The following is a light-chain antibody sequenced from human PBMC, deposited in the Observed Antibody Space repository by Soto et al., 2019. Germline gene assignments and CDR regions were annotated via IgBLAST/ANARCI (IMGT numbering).Light chain of an antibody. CDR1: QTIRSNY. V-gene: IGKV3-20*01. J-gene: IGKJ1*01. CDR2: GAS. Sequence: ETVLTQSPGTLSLSPGERATLSCRASQTIRSNYLAWYRQTPGQAPILLIYGASNRATGIADRFSGSGSGTDFTLIISRREAEDFALYYCQQYGSSPWTFGQGTKVEIK. CDR3: QQYGSSPWT.